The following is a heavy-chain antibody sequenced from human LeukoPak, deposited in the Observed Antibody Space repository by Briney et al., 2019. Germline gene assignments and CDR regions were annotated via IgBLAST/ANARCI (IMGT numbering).Heavy chain of an antibody. Sequence: PGGSLRLSCAASGFTFSSYWMSWVRQAPGKGLEWVANIKQEGSEKYYVDSVKGRFTISRDNAKNSLYLQMNSLRAEDTAVYYCARVDIVVVPVTYYYGMDVWGQGTTVTVSS. CDR3: ARVDIVVVPVTYYYGMDV. CDR1: GFTFSSYW. V-gene: IGHV3-7*01. D-gene: IGHD2-2*03. CDR2: IKQEGSEK. J-gene: IGHJ6*02.